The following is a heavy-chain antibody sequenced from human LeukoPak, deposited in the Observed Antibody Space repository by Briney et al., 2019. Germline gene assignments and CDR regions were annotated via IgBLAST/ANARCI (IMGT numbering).Heavy chain of an antibody. CDR3: ARDGSGSYSPYYFDY. CDR2: IYHSGST. Sequence: PSETLSLTCTVSGYSISSGYYWGWIRQPPGKGLEWIGSIYHSGSTYYNPSLKSRVTISVDTSKNQFSLKLSSVTAADTAVYYCARDGSGSYSPYYFDYWGQGTLVTVSS. D-gene: IGHD3-10*01. V-gene: IGHV4-38-2*02. CDR1: GYSISSGYY. J-gene: IGHJ4*02.